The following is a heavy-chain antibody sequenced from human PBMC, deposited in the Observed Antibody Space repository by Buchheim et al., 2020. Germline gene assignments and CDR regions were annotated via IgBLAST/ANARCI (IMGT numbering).Heavy chain of an antibody. Sequence: EVQLVESGGGLVQPGGSLRLSCAASGXTFSSYEMNWVRQAPGKGLEWVSYINSGGGTKFYADSVKGGFTIYRDNAKNSLYLQMNSLRAEDTAVYYCARVSGWYLDYWGQGTL. CDR1: GXTFSSYE. J-gene: IGHJ4*02. D-gene: IGHD6-19*01. V-gene: IGHV3-48*03. CDR3: ARVSGWYLDY. CDR2: INSGGGTK.